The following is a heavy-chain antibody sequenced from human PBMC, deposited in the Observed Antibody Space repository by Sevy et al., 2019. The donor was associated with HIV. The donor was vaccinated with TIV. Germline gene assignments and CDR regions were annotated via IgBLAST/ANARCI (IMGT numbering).Heavy chain of an antibody. CDR2: IRSKPNNYAT. D-gene: IGHD1-26*01. CDR3: TRWRGGELDYFDY. Sequence: GGSLRLSCAASGFTFSGSAIHWVRQASGKGLEWVGRIRSKPNNYATSYAASVRGRFTIPRDDSKDTAYLQMNSLKTEDTALYYCTRWRGGELDYFDYWGQGTLVTVSS. V-gene: IGHV3-73*01. CDR1: GFTFSGSA. J-gene: IGHJ4*02.